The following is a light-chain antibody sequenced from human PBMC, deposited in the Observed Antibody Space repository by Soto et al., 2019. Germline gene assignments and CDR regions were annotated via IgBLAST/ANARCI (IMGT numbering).Light chain of an antibody. CDR3: QQYYGSPLT. CDR1: QSVLYNSNNKNC. J-gene: IGKJ1*01. V-gene: IGKV4-1*01. Sequence: DIVMTQSPESLAVSLGERATINCKSSQSVLYNSNNKNCLAWYQQKPGQPPKLLIYWASTRESGVPDRFSGSGSGTDFALTISSLQAEDVAVYYCQQYYGSPLTFGQGTKVEI. CDR2: WAS.